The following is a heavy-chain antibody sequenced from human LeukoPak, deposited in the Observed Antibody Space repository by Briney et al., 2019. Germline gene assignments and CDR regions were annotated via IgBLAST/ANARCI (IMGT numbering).Heavy chain of an antibody. CDR1: GYTFTGYY. CDR3: ARATVTTPTAQQHYGMDV. V-gene: IGHV1-2*02. J-gene: IGHJ6*04. Sequence: EGSVMESCKASGYTFTGYYMHWERQAPGQGLEWVGWINPNSGATNYAQNFQRRVTMTSDTSISKAYMELSRLRPDDTAVYYCARATVTTPTAQQHYGMDVGGEGTTVSPSS. CDR2: INPNSGAT. D-gene: IGHD4-17*01.